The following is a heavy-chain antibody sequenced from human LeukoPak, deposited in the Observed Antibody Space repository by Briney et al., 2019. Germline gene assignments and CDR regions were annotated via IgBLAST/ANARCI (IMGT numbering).Heavy chain of an antibody. Sequence: ASVKVSCKASGYTFTSYAMHWVRQAPGQRLEWMGWINAGNGNTKYSQKFQGRVTITRDTSASTAYMELSSLRSEDTAVYYCAREYNWNYGPYYHYGMDVWGQGTTVTVSS. CDR1: GYTFTSYA. CDR3: AREYNWNYGPYYHYGMDV. D-gene: IGHD1-7*01. CDR2: INAGNGNT. V-gene: IGHV1-3*01. J-gene: IGHJ6*02.